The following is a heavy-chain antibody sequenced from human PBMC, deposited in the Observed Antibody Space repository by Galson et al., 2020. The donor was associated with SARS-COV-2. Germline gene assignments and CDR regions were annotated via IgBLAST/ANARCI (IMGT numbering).Heavy chain of an antibody. CDR1: GFTFSDFY. CDR2: IDSHSSDI. Sequence: LSLTCAASGFTFSDFYMSWIRQAPGKGLEWLSYIDSHSSDIYYVDSVKGRFTISRDNAKNSLYLQMNSLRAEDTAVYYCARKGSSWYDYWGQGTLVTVSS. V-gene: IGHV3-11*01. D-gene: IGHD6-13*01. J-gene: IGHJ4*02. CDR3: ARKGSSWYDY.